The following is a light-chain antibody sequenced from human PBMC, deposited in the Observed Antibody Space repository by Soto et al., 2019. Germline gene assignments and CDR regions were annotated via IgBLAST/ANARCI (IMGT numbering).Light chain of an antibody. CDR1: QRVPDSY. Sequence: EIVLTQSPGTLSLSPGDRVTLSCRASQRVPDSYLAWYQERPGQGLRLLVYAASTRAPYIPDRFSGSGSGTDVALTISRMEAGDFAMYYCLQYKIPPRTFGRGTKVE. CDR2: AAS. J-gene: IGKJ4*01. CDR3: LQYKIPPRT. V-gene: IGKV3-20*01.